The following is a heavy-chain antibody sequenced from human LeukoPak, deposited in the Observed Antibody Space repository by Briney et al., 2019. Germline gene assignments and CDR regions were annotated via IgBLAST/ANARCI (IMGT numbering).Heavy chain of an antibody. J-gene: IGHJ4*02. D-gene: IGHD2-21*02. Sequence: GGSLRLSCAASGFTFSSYGMHWVRQAPGKGLEWVAVIWYDGSNKYYADSVKGRFTISRDNSKNTLYLQMNSLRAEDTAVYYCARDEGAMVTASYYWGQGTRVTVSS. CDR3: ARDEGAMVTASYY. CDR2: IWYDGSNK. CDR1: GFTFSSYG. V-gene: IGHV3-33*01.